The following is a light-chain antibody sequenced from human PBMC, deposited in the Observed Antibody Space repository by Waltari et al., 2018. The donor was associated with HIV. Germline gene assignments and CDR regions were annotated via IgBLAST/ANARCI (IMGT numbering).Light chain of an antibody. Sequence: QSALTQPPSASGSPGQSVTIHCTGTSSDVGGYNYVSWYQQHPGKPPKLMIYEVTKRPSGVPDRFSGSKSGNTASLTVSGLQAEDEADYYCSSYAGSNNFVFGTGTKVTVL. CDR3: SSYAGSNNFV. V-gene: IGLV2-8*01. J-gene: IGLJ1*01. CDR2: EVT. CDR1: SSDVGGYNY.